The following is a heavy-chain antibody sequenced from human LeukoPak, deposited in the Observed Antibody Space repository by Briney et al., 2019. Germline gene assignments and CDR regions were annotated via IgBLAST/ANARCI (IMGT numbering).Heavy chain of an antibody. V-gene: IGHV4-39*01. CDR2: IYYSGST. CDR3: AGHHPRNTVDF. D-gene: IGHD2/OR15-2a*01. Sequence: SETLSLTCTVSGGSISSSSYYWGWIRQPPGKGLEWIGSIYYSGSTYYNPSLKSRVTISVDTSKNQFSLKLSSVTAADTAVYYCAGHHPRNTVDFWGQGTLVAVSS. CDR1: GGSISSSSYY. J-gene: IGHJ4*02.